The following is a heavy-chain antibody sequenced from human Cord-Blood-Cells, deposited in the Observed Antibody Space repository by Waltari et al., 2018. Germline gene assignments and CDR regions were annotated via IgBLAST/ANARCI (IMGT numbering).Heavy chain of an antibody. CDR2: IPYGGRNK. J-gene: IGHJ3*02. V-gene: IGHV3-30*18. CDR3: AKAPHYTVTDALDI. Sequence: QVQLLASGGGVVQPGRSLRLSCAASGFPFRSYGMHWVRQGPGKGLGWVACIPYGGRNKCYADSGKARFTISRDKSKNTLYRQKNSLRAEDTAVYYCAKAPHYTVTDALDIWGQGTMVTVAS. CDR1: GFPFRSYG. D-gene: IGHD4-4*01.